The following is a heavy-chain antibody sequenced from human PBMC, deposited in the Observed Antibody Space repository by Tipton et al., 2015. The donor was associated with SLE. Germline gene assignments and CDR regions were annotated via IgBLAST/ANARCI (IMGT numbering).Heavy chain of an antibody. Sequence: TLSLTCTVSGGSISSYYWSWIRQPPGKGLEWIGYIYYSGSTNYNPSLKSRVTISVDTSKNQFSLKLSSVTAADTAVYYCARYLSEVDTAPFDYWGQETLVTVSS. J-gene: IGHJ4*02. CDR2: IYYSGST. D-gene: IGHD5-18*01. V-gene: IGHV4-59*01. CDR1: GGSISSYY. CDR3: ARYLSEVDTAPFDY.